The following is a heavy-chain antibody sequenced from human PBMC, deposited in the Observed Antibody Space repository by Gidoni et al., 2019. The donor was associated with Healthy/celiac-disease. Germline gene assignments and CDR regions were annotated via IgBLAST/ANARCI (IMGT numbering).Heavy chain of an antibody. Sequence: QVQLVESGGGVVQPGRSLSPSCAASGFTFSSYAMHWVRPAPGKGLEWVAVISYDGSNKYYADSVKGRFTISRDNSKNTLYLQMNSLRAEDTAVYYCARSIPMPRPGYCSSTSCYTVDAFDIWGQGTMVTVSS. D-gene: IGHD2-2*02. CDR1: GFTFSSYA. J-gene: IGHJ3*02. CDR2: ISYDGSNK. CDR3: ARSIPMPRPGYCSSTSCYTVDAFDI. V-gene: IGHV3-30-3*01.